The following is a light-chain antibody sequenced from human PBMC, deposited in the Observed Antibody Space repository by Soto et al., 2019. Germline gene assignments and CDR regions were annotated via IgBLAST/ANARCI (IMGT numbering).Light chain of an antibody. J-gene: IGLJ2*01. CDR2: EVS. V-gene: IGLV2-14*01. CDR1: SSDVGRYNY. CDR3: CSYTSSTSAV. Sequence: QSALTRAASVSGSPGQSITISCTGTSSDVGRYNYVSWFQQHPGKAPKLMIFEVSTRPSGVSNRFSGSKSGNTASLTISGLQIEDEADYYCCSYTSSTSAVFGGGTKLTVL.